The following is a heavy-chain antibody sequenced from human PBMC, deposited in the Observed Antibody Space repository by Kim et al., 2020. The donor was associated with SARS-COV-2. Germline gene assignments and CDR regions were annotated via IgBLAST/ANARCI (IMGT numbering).Heavy chain of an antibody. Sequence: GESLKISCQGSGYKFSFYWIGWVRQKPGKGLEWMGVGYPVDSETRYSPSFQGRVTISADKSISTAYLQWSSLKASDTAMYYCARREDVNGDAFDIWGQGTMVTVSS. CDR1: GYKFSFYW. V-gene: IGHV5-51*01. CDR2: GYPVDSET. D-gene: IGHD2-8*01. J-gene: IGHJ3*02. CDR3: ARREDVNGDAFDI.